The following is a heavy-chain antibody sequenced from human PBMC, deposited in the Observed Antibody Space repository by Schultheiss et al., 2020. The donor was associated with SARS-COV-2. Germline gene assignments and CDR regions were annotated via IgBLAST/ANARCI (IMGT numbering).Heavy chain of an antibody. CDR3: ARSPPALNVGDYYFDH. D-gene: IGHD4-17*01. CDR2: IYYNGDT. V-gene: IGHV4-59*01. Sequence: SQTLSLTCSVSGGSISTYYWSWIRQSPGKGLEWIGHIYYNGDTRYNPSLTSRVTVSLDTSQNQFSLNLISVSAADTAVYYCARSPPALNVGDYYFDHWGQGAVVTVSS. J-gene: IGHJ4*02. CDR1: GGSISTYY.